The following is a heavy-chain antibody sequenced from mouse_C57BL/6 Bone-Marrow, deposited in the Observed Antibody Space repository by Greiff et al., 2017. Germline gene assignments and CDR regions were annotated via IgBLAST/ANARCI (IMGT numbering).Heavy chain of an antibody. CDR1: GYTFTSYG. D-gene: IGHD2-5*01. CDR2: IYPRSGNT. V-gene: IGHV1-81*01. Sequence: QVQLQQSGAELARPGASVKLSCKASGYTFTSYGISWVKQRTGQGLEWIGEIYPRSGNTYYNEKFKGKATLTADKSSSTAYMELRSLTSEDSAVYFCARFAYYSNYLYYAMDYWGQGTSVTVSS. CDR3: ARFAYYSNYLYYAMDY. J-gene: IGHJ4*01.